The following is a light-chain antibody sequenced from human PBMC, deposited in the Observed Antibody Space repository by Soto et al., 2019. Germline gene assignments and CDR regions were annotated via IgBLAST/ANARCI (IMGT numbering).Light chain of an antibody. J-gene: IGKJ1*01. Sequence: DIQMTQSPSSLSASVGDRVTITCRASQSISSYLNWYQQKPGKAPKLLMYTASSLQSGVPSRFSGSGSGTEFTLTISSLQPDDFATYYCQQYNSYSWTFGQGTKVDIK. CDR3: QQYNSYSWT. CDR2: TAS. V-gene: IGKV1-39*01. CDR1: QSISSY.